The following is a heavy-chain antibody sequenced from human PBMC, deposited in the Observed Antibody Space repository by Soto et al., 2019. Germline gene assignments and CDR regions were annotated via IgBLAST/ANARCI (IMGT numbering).Heavy chain of an antibody. CDR3: AKDRSYSSSWYEDNYFDY. J-gene: IGHJ4*02. CDR1: GFTFSSYA. CDR2: ISGSGGST. V-gene: IGHV3-23*01. D-gene: IGHD6-13*01. Sequence: GGSLRLSCAASGFTFSSYAMSWVRQAPGKGLEWVSAISGSGGSTYYADSVKGRFTISRDNSKNTLYLQMNSLRAEDTAVYYCAKDRSYSSSWYEDNYFDYWGQGTLVTVSS.